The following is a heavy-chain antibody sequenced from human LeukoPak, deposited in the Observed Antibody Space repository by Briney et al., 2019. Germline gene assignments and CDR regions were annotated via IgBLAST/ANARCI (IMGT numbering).Heavy chain of an antibody. CDR2: IYYSGST. V-gene: IGHV4-39*01. CDR3: ARTKYNWNLDY. D-gene: IGHD1-20*01. J-gene: IGHJ4*02. CDR1: GGSISSSSYY. Sequence: SETLSPTCTVSGGSISSSSYYWGWIRQPPGKGLEWIGSIYYSGSTYYNPSLKSRVTISVDTSKNQFSLKLSSVTAADTAVYYCARTKYNWNLDYWGQGTLVTVSS.